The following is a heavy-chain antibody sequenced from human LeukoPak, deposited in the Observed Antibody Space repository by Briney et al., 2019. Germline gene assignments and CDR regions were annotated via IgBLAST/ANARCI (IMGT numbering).Heavy chain of an antibody. V-gene: IGHV3-30*03. CDR3: ARRYYGDYYYYMDV. D-gene: IGHD3-22*01. CDR1: AFTFSSYG. CDR2: ISYDGSNK. Sequence: PGGSLRLSCAASAFTFSSYGIHWVRQAPGKGLEWVAVISYDGSNKYYADSVKGRFTISRDNSKNRLYLQMNSLRAEDTAVYYCARRYYGDYYYYMDVWGKGTTVTISS. J-gene: IGHJ6*03.